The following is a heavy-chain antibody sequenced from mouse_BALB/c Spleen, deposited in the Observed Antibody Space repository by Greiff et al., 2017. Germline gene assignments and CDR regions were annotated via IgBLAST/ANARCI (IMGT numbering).Heavy chain of an antibody. V-gene: IGHV3-2*02. CDR2: ISYSGST. J-gene: IGHJ3*01. CDR1: GYSITSDYA. Sequence: EVKLQESGPGLVKPSQSLSLTCTVTGYSITSDYAWNWIRQFPGNKLEWMGYISYSGSTSYNPSLKSRISITRDTSKNQFFLQLNSVTTEDTATYYCAIIYYYGSSYGAYWGQGTLVTVSA. D-gene: IGHD1-1*01. CDR3: AIIYYYGSSYGAY.